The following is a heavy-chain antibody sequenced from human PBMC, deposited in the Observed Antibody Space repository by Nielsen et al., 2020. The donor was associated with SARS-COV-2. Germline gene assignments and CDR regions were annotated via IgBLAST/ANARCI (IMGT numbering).Heavy chain of an antibody. Sequence: GGSLRLSCAASGFTFDDYGTSWVRQAPGKGLEWVSGINWNGGSTGYADSVKGRCTISRDNAKNSLYLQMNSLRAEDTALYHCARDTIGGARPYYFDYWGQGTLVTVSS. V-gene: IGHV3-20*01. D-gene: IGHD1-26*01. CDR2: INWNGGST. CDR3: ARDTIGGARPYYFDY. CDR1: GFTFDDYG. J-gene: IGHJ4*02.